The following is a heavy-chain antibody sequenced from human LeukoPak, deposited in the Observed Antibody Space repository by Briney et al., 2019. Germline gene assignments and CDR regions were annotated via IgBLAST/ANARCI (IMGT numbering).Heavy chain of an antibody. Sequence: GGSLRLSCTASGFTFSSYWMSWVRQAPGKGLEWVANIKQDGSEKYYVGSVKGRFTISRDNAKNSLYLQMNSLRAEDTAVYYCASLIAAAGGDYFDYWGQGPLVTVSS. V-gene: IGHV3-7*01. CDR3: ASLIAAAGGDYFDY. D-gene: IGHD6-13*01. CDR1: GFTFSSYW. CDR2: IKQDGSEK. J-gene: IGHJ4*02.